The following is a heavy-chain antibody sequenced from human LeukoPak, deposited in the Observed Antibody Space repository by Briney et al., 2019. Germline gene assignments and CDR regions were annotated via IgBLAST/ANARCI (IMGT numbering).Heavy chain of an antibody. CDR3: AKAEGKNPTGGRWLD. CDR1: GFSFSTYA. D-gene: IGHD6-19*01. Sequence: GGSLRLSCAGSGFSFSTYAMAWVRQAPGMGLESVSAISGSGGYTYYADSVKGRFTISRDNSKNTLYLQMNSLRAEDTAIYYCAKAEGKNPTGGRWLDWGQGTLVTVSS. V-gene: IGHV3-23*01. J-gene: IGHJ4*02. CDR2: ISGSGGYT.